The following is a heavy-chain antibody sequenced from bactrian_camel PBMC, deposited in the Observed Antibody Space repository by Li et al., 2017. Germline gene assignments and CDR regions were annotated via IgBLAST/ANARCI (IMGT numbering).Heavy chain of an antibody. CDR1: EYIFTSYC. J-gene: IGHJ4*01. CDR3: AADRAVAVGSGETVSAGLGPQGRVRRALLCGQSRSKL. Sequence: HVQLVESGGGSVEAGGSLRLSCVASEYIFTSYCMAWLSQAPGKERETVAVIDSDGTTKHADSVKGRFTISQNNAKNTVHLSMNNLKAEDTAVYFCAADRAVAVGSGETVSAGLGPQGRVRRALLCGQSRSKLWGQGTQVTVS. CDR2: IDSDGTT. D-gene: IGHD6*01. V-gene: IGHV3S53*01.